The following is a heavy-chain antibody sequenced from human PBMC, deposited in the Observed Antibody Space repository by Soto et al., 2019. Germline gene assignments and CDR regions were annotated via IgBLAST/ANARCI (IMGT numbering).Heavy chain of an antibody. V-gene: IGHV4-38-2*01. CDR1: GHSISSGFYY. CDR3: ARYGYSYSMRFFDK. CDR2: MYHSGST. J-gene: IGHJ4*02. Sequence: SETLSLTCAVSGHSISSGFYYWGWIRQPPGKGLEWIGSMYHSGSTYYNPSLKSRVTMSVDTSKNQLSLKLTSLTAADTAVYYCARYGYSYSMRFFDKWGQGTRVT. D-gene: IGHD5-18*01.